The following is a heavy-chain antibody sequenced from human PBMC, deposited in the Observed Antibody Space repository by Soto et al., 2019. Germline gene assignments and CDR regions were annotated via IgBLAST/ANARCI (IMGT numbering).Heavy chain of an antibody. V-gene: IGHV3-7*03. CDR2: IKQDGSEE. J-gene: IGHJ6*02. CDR3: ASFSSGWYKYYYYYGMDG. CDR1: GFTFSSYW. D-gene: IGHD6-19*01. Sequence: GGSLRLSCAASGFTFSSYWMSWVRQAPGKGLEWVATIKQDGSEEYYVDSVKGRFTISRDNAKNSLYLQMNSLRAEDTAVYYCASFSSGWYKYYYYYGMDGWGQGTTVTVSS.